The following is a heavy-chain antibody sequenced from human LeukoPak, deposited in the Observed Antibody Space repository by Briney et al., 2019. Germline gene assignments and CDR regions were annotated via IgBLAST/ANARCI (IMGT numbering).Heavy chain of an antibody. CDR1: GGSINSYY. CDR2: IYTTGTT. D-gene: IGHD1-26*01. Sequence: SETLSVTCSVSGGSINSYYWGWVRQPAGKGLEWIGRIYTTGTTNYSPSLKCRLTLSLDTSKNQFSLNLRSVTAADTAVYCGRQWYTASYYFVDYWSQGTLVTVSS. J-gene: IGHJ4*02. V-gene: IGHV4-4*07. CDR3: RQWYTASYYFVDY.